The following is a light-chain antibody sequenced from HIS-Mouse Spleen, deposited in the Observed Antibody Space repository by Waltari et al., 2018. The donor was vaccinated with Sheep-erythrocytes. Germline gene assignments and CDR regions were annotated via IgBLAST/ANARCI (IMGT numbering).Light chain of an antibody. CDR2: DVS. Sequence: QSALTQPLSVSGSPGQSVTISCTVTSSDVGGYNYVSWDQQHPGKAPKLMIYDVSKRPSGVPDRFSGSKSGNTASLTISGLQAEDEADYYCCSYAGSYNHVFATGTKVTVL. J-gene: IGLJ1*01. V-gene: IGLV2-11*01. CDR3: CSYAGSYNHV. CDR1: SSDVGGYNY.